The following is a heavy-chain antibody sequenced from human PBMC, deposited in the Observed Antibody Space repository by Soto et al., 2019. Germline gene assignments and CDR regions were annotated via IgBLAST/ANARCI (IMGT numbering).Heavy chain of an antibody. Sequence: QLQLQASGPGLVKPSETLSLTCTVSGGSISSSSYYWGWIHQPPGKGLEWIGSIYYSGSTYYNPSLNSRVTIAVDTSNNQFSLKLSSVTAADTAVYYCARQDYYDSSGYYWGYWGQGTLVTVSS. CDR1: GGSISSSSYY. CDR3: ARQDYYDSSGYYWGY. D-gene: IGHD3-22*01. CDR2: IYYSGST. J-gene: IGHJ4*02. V-gene: IGHV4-39*01.